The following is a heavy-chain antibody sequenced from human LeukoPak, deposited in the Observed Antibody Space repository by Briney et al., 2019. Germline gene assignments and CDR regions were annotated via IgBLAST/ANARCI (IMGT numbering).Heavy chain of an antibody. CDR2: IIPILGIA. V-gene: IGHV1-69*04. D-gene: IGHD3-10*01. CDR1: GYTFTGYY. CDR3: ARVGVPYYGSGSSNWFDP. J-gene: IGHJ5*02. Sequence: SVKVSCKASGYTFTGYYMHWVGQAPGQGLEWMGRIIPILGIANYAKKFQGRVTITADKSTSTAYMELSSLRSEDTAVYYCARVGVPYYGSGSSNWFDPWGQGTLVTVSS.